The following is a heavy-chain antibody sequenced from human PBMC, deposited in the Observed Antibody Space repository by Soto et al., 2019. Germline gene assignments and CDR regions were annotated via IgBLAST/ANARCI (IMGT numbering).Heavy chain of an antibody. CDR3: ARDPWAANF. V-gene: IGHV3-66*01. J-gene: IGHJ4*02. Sequence: EVQLVESGGGLVQPGGSLRLSCAASGFTVSTKYMSWVRQAPGKGLEWVSVIYSGGSTFYADSVRGRFTISRDNSKNTVNLQINSLRAEDTAVDYCARDPWAANFWGQGTLGTVSS. CDR1: GFTVSTKY. D-gene: IGHD3-16*01. CDR2: IYSGGST.